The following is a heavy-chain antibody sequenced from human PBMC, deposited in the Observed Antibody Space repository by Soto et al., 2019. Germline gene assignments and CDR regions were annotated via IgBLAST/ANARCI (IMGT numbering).Heavy chain of an antibody. Sequence: PGGSLRLSCTVSGFNFSSYAMHWVRQAPGKGLEWVALMSFDGTKELYADSVKGRFTISRDNAKNSLYLQMNSLRAEDTAVYYCARDHIVLVPAKGYYYYGMDVWGQGTTVTVSS. CDR1: GFNFSSYA. V-gene: IGHV3-30*04. J-gene: IGHJ6*02. D-gene: IGHD2-2*01. CDR2: MSFDGTKE. CDR3: ARDHIVLVPAKGYYYYGMDV.